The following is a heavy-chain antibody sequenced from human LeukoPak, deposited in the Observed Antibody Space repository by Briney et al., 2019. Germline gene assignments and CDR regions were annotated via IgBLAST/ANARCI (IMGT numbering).Heavy chain of an antibody. CDR1: GGTFSSYA. CDR3: ARGLDERYYYDSSGYGDAFDI. J-gene: IGHJ3*02. V-gene: IGHV1-69*05. CDR2: IIPIFGTA. Sequence: ASVKVSCKASGGTFSSYAISWVRQAPGQGLEWMGWIIPIFGTANYAQKFQGRVTITTDESTSTAYMELSSLRSEDTAVYYCARGLDERYYYDSSGYGDAFDIWGQGTMVTVSS. D-gene: IGHD3-22*01.